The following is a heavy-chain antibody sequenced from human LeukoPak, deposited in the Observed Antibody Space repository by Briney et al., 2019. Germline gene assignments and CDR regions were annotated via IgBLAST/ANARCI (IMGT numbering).Heavy chain of an antibody. Sequence: ASVKVSCKVSGYTLAELSMHWVRQAPGKGLEWMGGFDPEDGETIYAQKFQGRVTMTEDTSTDTAYMELSSLRSEDTAVYYCARHGARRISGWYTEIDYWGQGTLVTVSS. CDR1: GYTLAELS. CDR2: FDPEDGET. CDR3: ARHGARRISGWYTEIDY. V-gene: IGHV1-24*01. D-gene: IGHD6-19*01. J-gene: IGHJ4*02.